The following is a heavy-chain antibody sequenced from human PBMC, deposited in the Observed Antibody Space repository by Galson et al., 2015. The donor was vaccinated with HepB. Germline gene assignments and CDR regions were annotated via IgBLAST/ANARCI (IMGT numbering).Heavy chain of an antibody. D-gene: IGHD2-2*01. CDR2: IKQDGSEK. CDR1: GFTFSSYW. Sequence: SLRLSCAASGFTFSSYWMSWVRQAPGKGLEWVANIKQDGSEKYYVDSVKGRFTISRDNAKNSLYLQMNSLRAEDTAVYYCARDGRYCSSTSCYHDAFDIWGQGTMVTVSS. CDR3: ARDGRYCSSTSCYHDAFDI. J-gene: IGHJ3*02. V-gene: IGHV3-7*01.